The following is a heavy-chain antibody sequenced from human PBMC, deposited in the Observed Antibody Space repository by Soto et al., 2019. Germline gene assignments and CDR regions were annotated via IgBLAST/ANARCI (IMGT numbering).Heavy chain of an antibody. Sequence: SETLSLACTVSSGSNSSGDYYWRWIRQPPGKGLEWIGYIYYSGSTYYNPSLKSRVTISVETSKNQFSLKLSSVTAADTDVYYCARDRDSSGAPWAFDIWGQGTMVTVSS. J-gene: IGHJ3*02. D-gene: IGHD3-22*01. CDR2: IYYSGST. CDR1: SGSNSSGDYY. CDR3: ARDRDSSGAPWAFDI. V-gene: IGHV4-30-4*01.